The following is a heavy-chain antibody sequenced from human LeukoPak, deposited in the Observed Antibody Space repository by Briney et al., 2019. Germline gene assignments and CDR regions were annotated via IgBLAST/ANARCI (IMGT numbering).Heavy chain of an antibody. CDR1: GFTFSSYW. CDR3: ARDETFGSGSYYRFDY. J-gene: IGHJ4*02. Sequence: GGSLRLSCAASGFTFSSYWMHWVRQAPRKGPVWVSRIKSEGRSTSYADSVKGRFTIARDNAKKTLCLQMKSLSSVDTAVYYWARDETFGSGSYYRFDYWGQGSLVTVSS. D-gene: IGHD3-10*01. V-gene: IGHV3-74*01. CDR2: IKSEGRST.